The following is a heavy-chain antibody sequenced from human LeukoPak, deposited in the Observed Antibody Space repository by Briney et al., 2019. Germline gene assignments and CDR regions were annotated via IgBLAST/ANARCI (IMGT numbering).Heavy chain of an antibody. CDR3: ARRAGAYSHPYDY. V-gene: IGHV3-23*01. D-gene: IGHD4/OR15-4a*01. Sequence: TGGSLRLSCAASGFTFSTYAMNWVRQAPGKGLEWVSGISGSGDSTYYADSVKGRFTISRDNSRNTLYLQMNSLRAEDTAVYYCARRAGAYSHPYDYWGQGTLVTVSS. J-gene: IGHJ4*02. CDR2: ISGSGDST. CDR1: GFTFSTYA.